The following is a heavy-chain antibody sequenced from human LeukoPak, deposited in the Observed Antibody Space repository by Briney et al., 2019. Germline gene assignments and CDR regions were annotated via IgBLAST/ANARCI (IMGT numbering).Heavy chain of an antibody. CDR3: AKPPWFGELLGPDY. CDR1: GFTFSTFG. CDR2: IRYDGSNK. Sequence: PGGSLRLSCAASGFAASGFTFSTFGMHWVRQAPGKGLEWVAFIRYDGSNKYYADSVKGRFTISRDNSKNTLYLQMNSLRAEDTAVYYCAKPPWFGELLGPDYWGQGTLVTVSS. D-gene: IGHD3-10*01. V-gene: IGHV3-30*02. J-gene: IGHJ4*02.